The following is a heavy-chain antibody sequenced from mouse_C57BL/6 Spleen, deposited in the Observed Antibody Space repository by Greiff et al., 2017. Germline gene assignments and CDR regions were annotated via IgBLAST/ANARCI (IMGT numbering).Heavy chain of an antibody. CDR2: IYPGDGDT. D-gene: IGHD1-1*01. CDR3: AREIYYYGSSYVYYAMDY. CDR1: GYAFSSSW. Sequence: QVQLKQSGPELVKPGASVKISCKASGYAFSSSWMNWVKQRPGKGLEWIGRIYPGDGDTNYNGKFKGKATLTADKSSSTAYMQLSSLTSEDSAVYFCAREIYYYGSSYVYYAMDYWGQGTSVTVSS. V-gene: IGHV1-82*01. J-gene: IGHJ4*01.